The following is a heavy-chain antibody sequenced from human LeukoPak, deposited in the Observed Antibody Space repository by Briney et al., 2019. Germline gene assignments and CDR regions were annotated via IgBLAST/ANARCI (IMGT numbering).Heavy chain of an antibody. V-gene: IGHV4-39*07. Sequence: SETLSLTCTVSGGSISSSSYYWGWIRQPPGKGLEWIGNINYSRNPYYNPSLKSRVTISVVTSKNQFSLKLSSATAADTAMYYCAREKIGTGTVLGKDYYYMDVWGKGTTVTVSS. D-gene: IGHD3-16*01. CDR2: INYSRNP. CDR3: AREKIGTGTVLGKDYYYMDV. CDR1: GGSISSSSYY. J-gene: IGHJ6*03.